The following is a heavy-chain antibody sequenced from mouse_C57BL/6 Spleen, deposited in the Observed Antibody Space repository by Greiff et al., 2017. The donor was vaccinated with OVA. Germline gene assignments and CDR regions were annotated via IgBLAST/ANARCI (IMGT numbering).Heavy chain of an antibody. CDR3: AREGGYGYAMDY. V-gene: IGHV1-61*01. Sequence: QVQLQQPGAELVRPGSSVKVSCKASGYTFTSYWMDWVKQRPGQGLEWIGNIYPSDSETHYNQKFKDKATLTVDKSSSTAYMQLSSLTSEDSAVYYCAREGGYGYAMDYWGQGTSVTVSS. J-gene: IGHJ4*01. CDR2: IYPSDSET. D-gene: IGHD2-10*02. CDR1: GYTFTSYW.